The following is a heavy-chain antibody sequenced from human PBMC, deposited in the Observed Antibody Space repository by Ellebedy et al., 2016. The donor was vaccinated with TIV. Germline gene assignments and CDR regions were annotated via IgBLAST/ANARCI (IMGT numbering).Heavy chain of an antibody. D-gene: IGHD6-19*01. CDR2: IIPIFGTA. CDR1: GGTFSSYA. V-gene: IGHV1-69*05. J-gene: IGHJ5*02. CDR3: ARASAVAAPLPDP. Sequence: SVKASCXASGGTFSSYAISWVRQAPGQGLEWMGGIIPIFGTANYAQKFQGRVTMTRDTSISTAYMELSRLRSDDTAVYYCARASAVAAPLPDPWGQGTLVTVSS.